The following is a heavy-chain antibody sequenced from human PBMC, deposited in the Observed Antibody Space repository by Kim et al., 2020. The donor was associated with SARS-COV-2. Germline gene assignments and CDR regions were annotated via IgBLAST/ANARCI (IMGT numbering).Heavy chain of an antibody. V-gene: IGHV3-48*04. CDR3: ARDRWVGGSYLTCDY. CDR2: ISSSSSTI. Sequence: GGSLRLSCAASGFTFSSYSMNWVRQALGKGLEWVSYISSSSSTIYYADSVKGRFTISRDNAKNSLYLQMNSLRAEDTAVYYCARDRWVGGSYLTCDYWGQGTLVTVSS. CDR1: GFTFSSYS. D-gene: IGHD1-26*01. J-gene: IGHJ4*02.